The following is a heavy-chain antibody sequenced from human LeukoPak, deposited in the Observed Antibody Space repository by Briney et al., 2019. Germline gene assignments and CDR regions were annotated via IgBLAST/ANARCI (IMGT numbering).Heavy chain of an antibody. Sequence: GRSLRPSCAASGFTFSSYGMHWVRQAPGKGLEWVALIWYDGSNKYYADSVKGRFTISRDNSKNTLYLQMNSLRAEDTAVYYCAREGPRGNSQFDYWGQGTLVTVSS. D-gene: IGHD2/OR15-2a*01. CDR1: GFTFSSYG. CDR2: IWYDGSNK. J-gene: IGHJ4*02. CDR3: AREGPRGNSQFDY. V-gene: IGHV3-33*01.